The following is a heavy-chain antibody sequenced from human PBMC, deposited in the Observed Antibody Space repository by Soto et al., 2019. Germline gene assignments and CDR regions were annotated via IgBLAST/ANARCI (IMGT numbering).Heavy chain of an antibody. D-gene: IGHD1-1*01. CDR3: AGALENPYFYYGLNV. CDR2: TTYDGDIK. J-gene: IGHJ6*02. V-gene: IGHV3-30*03. CDR1: GFNFSSYG. Sequence: GGPRRLSCEPSGFNFSSYGTGWGHLARGKGLEWVAATTYDGDIKYYVDSVKGRFTISRDNAKNTLYLQMNSLRVEDTAIYYCAGALENPYFYYGLNVWGQGTMVTVSS.